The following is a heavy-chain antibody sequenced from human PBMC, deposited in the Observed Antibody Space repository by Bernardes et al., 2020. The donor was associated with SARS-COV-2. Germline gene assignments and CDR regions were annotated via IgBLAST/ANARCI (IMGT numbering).Heavy chain of an antibody. CDR2: INPNSGGT. D-gene: IGHD2-21*02. CDR1: GYTFTGYY. Sequence: ASVKVSCKASGYTFTGYYMHWVRQAPGQGLEWMGWINPNSGGTNYAQKFQGWVTMTRDTSISTAYMELSRLRSDDTAVYYCARELAYCGGDCYSGYYYYYGIDVWGQGTTVTVSS. J-gene: IGHJ6*02. V-gene: IGHV1-2*04. CDR3: ARELAYCGGDCYSGYYYYYGIDV.